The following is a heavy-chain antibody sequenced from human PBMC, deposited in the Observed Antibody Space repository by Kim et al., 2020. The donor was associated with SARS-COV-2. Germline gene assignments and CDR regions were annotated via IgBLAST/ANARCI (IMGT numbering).Heavy chain of an antibody. CDR3: ARDILWSVGAFDI. V-gene: IGHV3-74*01. D-gene: IGHD3-10*01. Sequence: ADSVKGRFTISRDNAKNTLYLQMNSLRAEDTAVYYCARDILWSVGAFDIWGQGTMVTVSS. J-gene: IGHJ3*02.